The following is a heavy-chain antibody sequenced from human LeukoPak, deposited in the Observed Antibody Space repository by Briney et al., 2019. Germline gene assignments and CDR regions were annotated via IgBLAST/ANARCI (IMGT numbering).Heavy chain of an antibody. Sequence: PGGSLRLSCAASGFTFNNYAMSWVRQAPGKGLEWVSAITGSGGSTYYADSVKGRFTISRDNSKNTLYLQMNSLRAEDTAVYYCANRDNPGAFDYWGQGTLVTVSS. CDR3: ANRDNPGAFDY. V-gene: IGHV3-23*01. D-gene: IGHD5-24*01. CDR1: GFTFNNYA. CDR2: ITGSGGST. J-gene: IGHJ4*02.